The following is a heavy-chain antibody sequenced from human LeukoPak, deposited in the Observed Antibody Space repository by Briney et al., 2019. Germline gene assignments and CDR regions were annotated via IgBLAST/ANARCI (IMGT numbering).Heavy chain of an antibody. CDR3: AKGEAAFWSGYYTNWFDP. J-gene: IGHJ5*02. CDR1: GGSISSSSYY. Sequence: SETLSLTCTVSGGSISSSSYYWGWIRQPPGKGLEWIGSIYYSGSTYYNPSLKSRVTISVDTSKNQFSLKLSSVTAADTAVYYCAKGEAAFWSGYYTNWFDPWGQGTLVTVSS. CDR2: IYYSGST. V-gene: IGHV4-39*07. D-gene: IGHD3-3*01.